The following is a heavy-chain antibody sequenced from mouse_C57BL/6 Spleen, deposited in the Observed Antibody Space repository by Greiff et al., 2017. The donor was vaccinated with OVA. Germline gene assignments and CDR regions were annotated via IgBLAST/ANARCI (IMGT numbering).Heavy chain of an antibody. D-gene: IGHD2-1*01. CDR1: GYTFTSYW. CDR2: IYPSDSET. Sequence: QVQLQQSGAELVRPGSSVKLSCKASGYTFTSYWMDWVKQRPGQGLEWIGNIYPSDSETHYNQKFKDKATLTVDKSSSTAYMQLSSLTSEDSAVYYCAREAMDGNYGGFAYWGQGTLVTVSA. CDR3: AREAMDGNYGGFAY. V-gene: IGHV1-61*01. J-gene: IGHJ3*01.